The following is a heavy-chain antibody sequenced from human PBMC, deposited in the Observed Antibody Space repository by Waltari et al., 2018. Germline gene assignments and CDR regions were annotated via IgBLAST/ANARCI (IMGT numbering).Heavy chain of an antibody. CDR2: IYYSGST. V-gene: IGHV4-39*01. J-gene: IGHJ4*02. CDR1: GGSISSSSYY. Sequence: QLQLQESGPGLVKPSETLSLTCTVSGGSISSSSYYWGWIRQPPGQGLEWIGSIYYSGSTYYNPSLKSRVTISVDTSKNQFSLKLSSVTAADTAVYYCARHPIAAAGTGYWPWNGSWAVAYYFDYWGQGTLVTVSS. D-gene: IGHD6-13*01. CDR3: ARHPIAAAGTGYWPWNGSWAVAYYFDY.